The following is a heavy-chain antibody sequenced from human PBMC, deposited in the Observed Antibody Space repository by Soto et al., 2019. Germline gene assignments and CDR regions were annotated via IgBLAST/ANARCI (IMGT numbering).Heavy chain of an antibody. V-gene: IGHV1-18*04. CDR3: ARFSGGSYNTYYFYYGMDV. Sequence: ASVKVSCKASGYTFTSYGISWVRQAPGQGLDWMGWISAYNGDTKYAQDLQGRVTMTTDTSTSTAYMELRSLRSDDTAMYYCARFSGGSYNTYYFYYGMDVWGQGTTVTVSS. CDR1: GYTFTSYG. CDR2: ISAYNGDT. J-gene: IGHJ6*02. D-gene: IGHD2-15*01.